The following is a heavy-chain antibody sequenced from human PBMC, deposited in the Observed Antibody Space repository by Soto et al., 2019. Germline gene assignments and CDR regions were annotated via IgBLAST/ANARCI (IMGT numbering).Heavy chain of an antibody. D-gene: IGHD3-16*01. CDR2: IYHSGST. J-gene: IGHJ4*02. Sequence: QVQLQESGPGLVKPSGTLSLSCAVSGGSISSSHWWTWVRQPPGKGLEWIGEIYHSGSTNYNPSRXSRGTISVDTSRNQFSLNLSAVTAADTAVYYGASSGGGEAYWGQGILVTVSS. V-gene: IGHV4-4*02. CDR3: ASSGGGEAY. CDR1: GGSISSSHW.